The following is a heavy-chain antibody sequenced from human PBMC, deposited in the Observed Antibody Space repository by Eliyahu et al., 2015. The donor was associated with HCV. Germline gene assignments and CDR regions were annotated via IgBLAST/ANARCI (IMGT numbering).Heavy chain of an antibody. J-gene: IGHJ5*02. CDR2: IYHSGST. Sequence: QVQLQESGPGLVKPSETLSLTCAVSGYSISSGYYWGWIRQPPGKGLEWIGSIYHSGSTYYNPSLKSRVTISVDTSKNQFSLKLSSVTAADTAVYYCARIVLAAIKAGFDPWGQGTLVTVSS. V-gene: IGHV4-38-2*01. CDR3: ARIVLAAIKAGFDP. CDR1: GYSISSGYY. D-gene: IGHD2-2*01.